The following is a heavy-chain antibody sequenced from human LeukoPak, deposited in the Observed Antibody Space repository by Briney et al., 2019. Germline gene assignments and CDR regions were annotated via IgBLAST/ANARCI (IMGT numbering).Heavy chain of an antibody. V-gene: IGHV4-34*01. D-gene: IGHD3-3*01. CDR1: GGSFSGYY. CDR3: ARQSSFVYDFWSGYYDY. CDR2: INHSGST. J-gene: IGHJ4*02. Sequence: SETLSLTCAVYGGSFSGYYWGWIRQPPGKGLEWIGEINHSGSTNYNPSLKSRVTMSADTSKNQFSLKLSSVTAADTAVYYCARQSSFVYDFWSGYYDYWGQGTLVTVSS.